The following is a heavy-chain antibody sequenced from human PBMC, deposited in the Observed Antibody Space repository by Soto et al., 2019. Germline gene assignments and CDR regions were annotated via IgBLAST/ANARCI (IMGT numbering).Heavy chain of an antibody. CDR2: IIPIFGTA. V-gene: IGHV1-69*01. D-gene: IGHD6-6*01. Sequence: QVQLVQSGAEVKKPGSSVKVSCKASGGTFSSYAISWVRQAPGQGLEWMGGIIPIFGTANYAQKFQGRVTITADESTSTAYMELSSLISEDTAVYYCARDSVFSSSPRYYFDYWGQGTLVTVSS. CDR3: ARDSVFSSSPRYYFDY. J-gene: IGHJ4*02. CDR1: GGTFSSYA.